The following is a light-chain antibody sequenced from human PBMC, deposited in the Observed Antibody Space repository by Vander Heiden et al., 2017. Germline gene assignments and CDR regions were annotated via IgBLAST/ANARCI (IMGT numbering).Light chain of an antibody. CDR3: QQSYSTPWT. V-gene: IGKV1-39*01. CDR2: AAS. CDR1: QSISSY. J-gene: IGKJ2*01. Sequence: IQLTQPPSSLSASVGDRVTITCRASQSISSYLNWYQQKPGKAPKLLIYAASSLQSGVPSRFSGSGSGTDFTLTISSLQPEDFATYYCQQSYSTPWTFGQGTKLEIK.